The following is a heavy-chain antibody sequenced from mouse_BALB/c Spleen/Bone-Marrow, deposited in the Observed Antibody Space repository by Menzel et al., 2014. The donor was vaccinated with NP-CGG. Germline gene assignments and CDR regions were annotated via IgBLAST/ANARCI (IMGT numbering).Heavy chain of an antibody. J-gene: IGHJ3*01. Sequence: VKLQESGAELVRPGTSVKVSCKASGYAFTNYLIEWVKQRPGQGLEWIGVINPGSGGTNYNEKFKGKATLTADKSSSTAYMQLSSLTSDDSAVYFCARKANWLFAYWGQGTLVTVSA. V-gene: IGHV1-54*01. D-gene: IGHD4-1*01. CDR1: GYAFTNYL. CDR2: INPGSGGT. CDR3: ARKANWLFAY.